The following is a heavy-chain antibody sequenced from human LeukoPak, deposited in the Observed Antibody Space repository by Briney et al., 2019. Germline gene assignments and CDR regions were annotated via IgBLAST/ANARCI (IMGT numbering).Heavy chain of an antibody. D-gene: IGHD1-26*01. CDR1: GVSFSGYY. V-gene: IGHV4-34*01. Sequence: PSETLSLTCAVYGVSFSGYYWSWIRQPPGKGLEWIGEINHSGSTNYNPSLKSRVTISVDTSKNQFSLKLSSVTAADTAVYYCARGLLVGARAFDIWGQGTMVTVSS. CDR2: INHSGST. J-gene: IGHJ3*02. CDR3: ARGLLVGARAFDI.